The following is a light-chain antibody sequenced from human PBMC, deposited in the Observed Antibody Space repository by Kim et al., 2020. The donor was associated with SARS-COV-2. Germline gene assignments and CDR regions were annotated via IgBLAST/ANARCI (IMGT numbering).Light chain of an antibody. Sequence: VSPGQAASITCSGGKLGDKDASWSQQKPGQSPVLGIYQESKRPSGIPERFSGSNSGNTATLTISRTQAMDEADYYCQAWDSSAAVFGTGTKVTVL. V-gene: IGLV3-1*01. CDR1: KLGDKD. J-gene: IGLJ1*01. CDR3: QAWDSSAAV. CDR2: QES.